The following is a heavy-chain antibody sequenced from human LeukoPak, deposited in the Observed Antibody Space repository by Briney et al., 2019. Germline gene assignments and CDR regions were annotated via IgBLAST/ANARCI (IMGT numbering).Heavy chain of an antibody. CDR2: ISYDGSNK. V-gene: IGHV3-30*18. Sequence: GGSLRLSCAASGFTFSSYGMHWVRQALGKGLEWVAVISYDGSNKYYADSVKGRFTISRDNSKNTLYLQMNSLRAEDTAVYYCAKKGDYYYGMDVWGQGTTVTVSS. CDR3: AKKGDYYYGMDV. CDR1: GFTFSSYG. J-gene: IGHJ6*02.